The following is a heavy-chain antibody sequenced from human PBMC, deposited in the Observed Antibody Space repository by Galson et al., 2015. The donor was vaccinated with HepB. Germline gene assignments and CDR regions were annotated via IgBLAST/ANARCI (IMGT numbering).Heavy chain of an antibody. CDR2: IRSKAYGGTT. CDR1: GFTFGDYA. J-gene: IGHJ3*02. V-gene: IGHV3-49*04. Sequence: SLRLSCAASGFTFGDYAMSWVRQAPGKGLEWVGFIRSKAYGGTTEYAASVKGRFTISRDDSKSIAYLQMNSLKTEDTAVYYCTREGRATTTIFGVVILLPGAFDIWGQGTMVTVSS. D-gene: IGHD3-3*01. CDR3: TREGRATTTIFGVVILLPGAFDI.